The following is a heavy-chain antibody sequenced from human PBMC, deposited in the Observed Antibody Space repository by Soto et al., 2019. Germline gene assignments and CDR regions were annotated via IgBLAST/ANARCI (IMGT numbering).Heavy chain of an antibody. CDR2: ISSSSSNI. D-gene: IGHD1-20*01. V-gene: IGHV3-48*02. J-gene: IGHJ4*02. CDR3: ASDRSLGSNWYYYLES. CDR1: GFTFSSRA. Sequence: EVQLVESGGGLVQPGGSLRLSCTASGFTFSSRAMNWVRQFPGMGLEWVSYISSSSSNIDYADSVKGRFTVSRDNAKKSLYLQMNALRDEDTAVYYCASDRSLGSNWYYYLESWGQGTLVTVSS.